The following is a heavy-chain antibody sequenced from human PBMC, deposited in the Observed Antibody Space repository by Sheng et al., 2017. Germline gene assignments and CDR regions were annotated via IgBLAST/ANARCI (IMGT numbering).Heavy chain of an antibody. J-gene: IGHJ4*01. D-gene: IGHD2-15*01. Sequence: QVQLVESGGGVVQPGRSLRLSCAASGFTFSSYGMHWVRQAPGKGLEWVAVISYDGSNKYYADSVKGRFTISRDNSKNTLYLQMNSLRAEDTAVYYCAKDSVCSGGSCYHGGVDY. CDR2: ISYDGSNK. CDR3: AKDSVCSGGSCYHGGVDY. CDR1: GFTFSSYG. V-gene: IGHV3-30*18.